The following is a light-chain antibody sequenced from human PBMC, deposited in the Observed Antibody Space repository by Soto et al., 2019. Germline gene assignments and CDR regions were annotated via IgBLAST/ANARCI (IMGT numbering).Light chain of an antibody. Sequence: DIQMTQSPSSLSASVGDRVTITCRASQSISSYVNWYQQKPGKAPKVLIYAASSLQSGVPSRFSGSGSGTDLTITISSLQHEDFATYYCQQSYSTPTFGGGTKLEIK. CDR3: QQSYSTPT. CDR1: QSISSY. CDR2: AAS. V-gene: IGKV1-39*01. J-gene: IGKJ4*01.